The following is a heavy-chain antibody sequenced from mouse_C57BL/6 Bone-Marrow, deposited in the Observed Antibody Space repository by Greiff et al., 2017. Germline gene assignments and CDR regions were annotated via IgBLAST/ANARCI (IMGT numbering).Heavy chain of an antibody. D-gene: IGHD4-1*01. J-gene: IGHJ3*01. V-gene: IGHV5-6*01. Sequence: EVHLVESGGDLVKPGGSLKLSCAASGFTFSSYGMSWVRQTPDKRLEWVATISSGGSYTYYPDSVKGRITISRDNAKNTLYLQMSSLKSEDTAMYYCARELVFAYWGQGTLVTVSA. CDR1: GFTFSSYG. CDR3: ARELVFAY. CDR2: ISSGGSYT.